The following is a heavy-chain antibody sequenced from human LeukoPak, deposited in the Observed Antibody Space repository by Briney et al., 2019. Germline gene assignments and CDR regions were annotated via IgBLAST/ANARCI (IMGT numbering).Heavy chain of an antibody. Sequence: GGSLRLSCAASGFTFSSYAMSWVRQAPGKGLEWVSSISSSSSYIYYADSVKGRFTISRDNAKNSLYLQMNSLRAEDTAVYYCARVSNWVNTAMANFDYWGQGTLVTVSS. CDR2: ISSSSSYI. D-gene: IGHD5-18*01. J-gene: IGHJ4*02. CDR3: ARVSNWVNTAMANFDY. CDR1: GFTFSSYA. V-gene: IGHV3-21*01.